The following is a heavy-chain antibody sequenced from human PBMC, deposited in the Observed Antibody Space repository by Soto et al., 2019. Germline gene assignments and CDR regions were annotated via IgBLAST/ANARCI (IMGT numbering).Heavy chain of an antibody. V-gene: IGHV1-69*01. CDR1: GGTFSSYA. J-gene: IGHJ6*02. CDR3: ARDWLRGYSYGHYGMDV. CDR2: IIPIFGTA. Sequence: QVQLVQSGAEVKKPGSSVKVSCKASGGTFSSYAISWVRQAPGQGLEWMGGIIPIFGTANYAQKFQGRVTITADESTSTAYMELSSLRSEDTAVYYCARDWLRGYSYGHYGMDVWGQGTTVTVSS. D-gene: IGHD5-18*01.